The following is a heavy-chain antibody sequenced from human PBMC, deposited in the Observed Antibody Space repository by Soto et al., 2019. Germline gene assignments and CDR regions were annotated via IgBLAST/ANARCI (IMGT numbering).Heavy chain of an antibody. CDR3: ARLHMIPFGGHVYRPFDI. D-gene: IGHD3-16*01. CDR2: MYHSGST. V-gene: IGHV4-4*02. Sequence: QVQLQESGPGLVKPSGTLSLTCEVSGGSISSNYWWSWVRQPPGKGLEWIGEMYHSGSTNYNPSLKSRVTISVYKSNYQYFLYLTSVTAADTAVYYCARLHMIPFGGHVYRPFDIWGQGTMVTVSS. CDR1: GGSISSNYW. J-gene: IGHJ3*02.